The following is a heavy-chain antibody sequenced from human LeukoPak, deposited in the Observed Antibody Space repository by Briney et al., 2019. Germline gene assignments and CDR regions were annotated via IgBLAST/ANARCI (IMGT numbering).Heavy chain of an antibody. CDR2: IYYSGST. V-gene: IGHV4-39*01. CDR3: ARSMRAVAVYYFDY. Sequence: SETLSLTCTVSGGSISSSSYSWGWIRQPPGKGLEWIGSIYYSGSTYYNPSLKSRVTISVDTSKNQFSLKLSSVTAADTAVYYCARSMRAVAVYYFDYWGQGTLVTVSS. J-gene: IGHJ4*02. D-gene: IGHD6-19*01. CDR1: GGSISSSSYS.